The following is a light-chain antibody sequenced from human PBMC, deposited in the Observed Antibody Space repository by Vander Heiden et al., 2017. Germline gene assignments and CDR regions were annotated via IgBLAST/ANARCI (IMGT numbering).Light chain of an antibody. Sequence: DIQMTQSPSSLSASVGDRVTITCQASQDISNYLNWYQQKPGKAPKLLIYDASNLETGVPSRFSGSGSGTDFTFTISSLQPEDIATYYCQQEDNLPDTFGQGTKVEIK. CDR2: DAS. J-gene: IGKJ1*01. CDR1: QDISNY. CDR3: QQEDNLPDT. V-gene: IGKV1-33*01.